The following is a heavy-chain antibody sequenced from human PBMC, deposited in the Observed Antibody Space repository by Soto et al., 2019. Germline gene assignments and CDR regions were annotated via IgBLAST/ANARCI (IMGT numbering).Heavy chain of an antibody. V-gene: IGHV5-51*01. CDR1: GYSFTSYW. CDR3: ARHGHSYSGSYYYYGMEV. Sequence: GESLTISCKGSGYSFTSYWIGCVRQMPGKGLEWMGIIYPGDSDTRYSPSFQGQVTISADKSISTAYLQWSSLKASDTAMYYCARHGHSYSGSYYYYGMEVWGQVTTLAVSS. CDR2: IYPGDSDT. D-gene: IGHD1-26*01. J-gene: IGHJ6*02.